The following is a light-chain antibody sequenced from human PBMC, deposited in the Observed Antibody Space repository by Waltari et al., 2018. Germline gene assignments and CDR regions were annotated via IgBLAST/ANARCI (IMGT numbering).Light chain of an antibody. Sequence: QSVLTQPPSASGTPGQRVTISCSGSSSNVGSNYVNWYQQLPGTAPKLLIYSNNQRPSGVPDRFSGSKSGTSAYLDIIGLQAEDEADYYCAAWDDSLNGRSVFGSGTKVTVL. CDR1: SSNVGSNY. J-gene: IGLJ1*01. V-gene: IGLV1-44*01. CDR3: AAWDDSLNGRSV. CDR2: SNN.